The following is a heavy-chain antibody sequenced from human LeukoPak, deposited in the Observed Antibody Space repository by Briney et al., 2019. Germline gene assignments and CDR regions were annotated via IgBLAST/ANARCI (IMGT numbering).Heavy chain of an antibody. CDR3: ASGVLRTNAFDI. D-gene: IGHD2/OR15-2a*01. V-gene: IGHV1-69*05. CDR2: IIPIFGTA. Sequence: SVKVSCKASGGTFSSYAISWVRQAPGQGLEWMGRIIPIFGTANYAQKFQGRVTITTDESTSTAYMELSSLRSEDTAVYYCASGVLRTNAFDIWGQGTMVTVSS. CDR1: GGTFSSYA. J-gene: IGHJ3*02.